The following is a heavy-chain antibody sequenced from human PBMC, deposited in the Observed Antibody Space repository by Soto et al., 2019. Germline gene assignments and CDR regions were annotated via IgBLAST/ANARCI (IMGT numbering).Heavy chain of an antibody. D-gene: IGHD3-22*01. CDR2: ISDNGGST. V-gene: IGHV3-23*01. Sequence: EEQLLESGGGLVQPGGSLRLSCAASGFTFRSSAMSWVRQAPGKGLEWVSTISDNGGSTFHADSVNGRFTISRDNSESTLYLQMDSLGAEDTAVYDCAISSHFYDATYGPSDGFDIWGRGTKVTVSS. CDR1: GFTFRSSA. CDR3: AISSHFYDATYGPSDGFDI. J-gene: IGHJ3*02.